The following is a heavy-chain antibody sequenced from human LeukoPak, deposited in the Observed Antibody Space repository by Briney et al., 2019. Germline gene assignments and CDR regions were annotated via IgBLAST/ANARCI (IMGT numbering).Heavy chain of an antibody. D-gene: IGHD3-3*01. V-gene: IGHV1-24*01. Sequence: ASVKVSCKVSGYTLTGLSMHWVRQAPGKGLEWMGGFDPEDGETIYAQKFQGRVTMTEDTSTDTAYMELSSLRSEDTAVYYCATYSLVRFLDDYWGQGTLVTVSS. CDR3: ATYSLVRFLDDY. CDR1: GYTLTGLS. CDR2: FDPEDGET. J-gene: IGHJ4*02.